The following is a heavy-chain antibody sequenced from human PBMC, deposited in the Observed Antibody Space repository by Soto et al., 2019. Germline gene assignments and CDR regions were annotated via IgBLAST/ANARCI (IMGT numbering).Heavy chain of an antibody. V-gene: IGHV1-18*04. D-gene: IGHD1-7*01. CDR1: GYTFTTSG. J-gene: IGHJ4*02. CDR2: ISAKSGNT. CDR3: TRAGASDWNYVSTSS. Sequence: QLVQSGAEVKKPGASVKVSCKASGYTFTTSGFNWVRQAPGQGLEWMGGISAKSGNTNYAQKLQGRVTMTTDTSTSTVYMELKSLTSDDTAIYYCTRAGASDWNYVSTSSWGQGTLVTVSS.